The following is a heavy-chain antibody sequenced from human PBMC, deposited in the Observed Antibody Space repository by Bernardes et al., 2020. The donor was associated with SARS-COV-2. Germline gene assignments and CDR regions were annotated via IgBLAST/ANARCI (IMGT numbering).Heavy chain of an antibody. CDR2: MNPNSDNT. CDR1: GYTFPTYE. V-gene: IGHV1-8*02. CDR3: AKGPWQPYYYGMDV. D-gene: IGHD5-12*01. Sequence: ASVKVSCKASGYTFPTYEINWVRQATGQGLEWMGWMNPNSDNTGYAWKFQGRVTLTRNTSISTAYMELTSLTSEDTAVYYCAKGPWQPYYYGMDVWGQGTTVTVSS. J-gene: IGHJ6*02.